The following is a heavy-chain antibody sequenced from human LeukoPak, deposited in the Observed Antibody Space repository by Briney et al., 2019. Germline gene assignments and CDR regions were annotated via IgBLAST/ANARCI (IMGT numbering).Heavy chain of an antibody. V-gene: IGHV3-23*01. D-gene: IGHD3-22*01. Sequence: GGSLRLSCTASGFTFSTYAMTWVRQAPGKGLDWVSGIGASGADTYYADSAKGRFTVSRDNSRNTLYLQMSSLRADDTAVYFCAKRPRDSSGYYLGAFDGWGQGTTVTVSS. CDR1: GFTFSTYA. CDR2: IGASGADT. CDR3: AKRPRDSSGYYLGAFDG. J-gene: IGHJ3*01.